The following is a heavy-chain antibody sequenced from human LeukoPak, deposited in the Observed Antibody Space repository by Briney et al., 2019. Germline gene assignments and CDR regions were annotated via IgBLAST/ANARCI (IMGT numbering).Heavy chain of an antibody. CDR1: GFTFSSYG. D-gene: IGHD5-12*01. CDR3: AKEYLIGATPANQYLDY. CDR2: IRYDGSNK. Sequence: PGGSLRLSCAASGFTFSSYGMHWVRQAPGKGLEWVAFIRYDGSNKYYADSVKGRFTISRDNSKNTLYLQMNSLRAEDTAVYYCAKEYLIGATPANQYLDYWGQGTLVTVSS. V-gene: IGHV3-30*02. J-gene: IGHJ4*02.